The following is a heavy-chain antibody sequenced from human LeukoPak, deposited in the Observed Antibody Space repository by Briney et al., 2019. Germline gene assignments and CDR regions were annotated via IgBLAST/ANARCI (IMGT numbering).Heavy chain of an antibody. CDR2: IYYSGGT. CDR3: ARHSGEQLGIEDDAFDI. V-gene: IGHV4-39*01. Sequence: SETLSLTCTVSGGSISSSSYYWGWIRQPPGKGLEWIGSIYYSGGTYYNPSLKSRVTISVDTSKNQFSLKLSSVTAADTAVYYCARHSGEQLGIEDDAFDIWGQGTMVTVSS. CDR1: GGSISSSSYY. J-gene: IGHJ3*02. D-gene: IGHD7-27*01.